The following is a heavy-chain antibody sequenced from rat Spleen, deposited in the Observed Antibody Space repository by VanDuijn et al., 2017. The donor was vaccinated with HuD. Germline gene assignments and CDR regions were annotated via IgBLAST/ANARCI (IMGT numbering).Heavy chain of an antibody. V-gene: IGHV2S61*01. CDR1: GFSLSNHG. Sequence: QVQLKESGPGLVQPSPTLSLTCTVSGFSLSNHGVIWVRQPPGKGLEVMGIIWGYGNTNYKSVFKSRLSISRDTSKSQVFLKMNNLQTEDTAMYFCATQHYYDGYYRDYWGQGVMVTVSS. D-gene: IGHD1-12*03. J-gene: IGHJ2*01. CDR2: IWGYGNT. CDR3: ATQHYYDGYYRDY.